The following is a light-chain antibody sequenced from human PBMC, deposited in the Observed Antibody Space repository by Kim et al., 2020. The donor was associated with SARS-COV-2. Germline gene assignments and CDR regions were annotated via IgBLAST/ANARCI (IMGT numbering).Light chain of an antibody. Sequence: SASVGDRVPITCRASQSMSSWLAWYQQKPGKAPKLLIYKASSLESGVPSRFSGSGSGTEFTLTISSLQPDDFATYYCQQYNSYLYTFGQGTKLEI. J-gene: IGKJ2*01. CDR2: KAS. CDR3: QQYNSYLYT. CDR1: QSMSSW. V-gene: IGKV1-5*03.